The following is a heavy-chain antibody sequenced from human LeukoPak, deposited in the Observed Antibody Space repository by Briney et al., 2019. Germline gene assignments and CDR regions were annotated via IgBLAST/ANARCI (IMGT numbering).Heavy chain of an antibody. V-gene: IGHV3-7*03. CDR1: GFTFSSYW. J-gene: IGHJ4*02. Sequence: GGSLRLSCEASGFTFSSYWKSWVRQAPGKGLEWVANIKTDGSEKYYVDSVKGRFTISRDNAKNSLYLQMNSLRAEDTAVYYCARGAYYYEDWGQGTLVTVSS. D-gene: IGHD3-22*01. CDR3: ARGAYYYED. CDR2: IKTDGSEK.